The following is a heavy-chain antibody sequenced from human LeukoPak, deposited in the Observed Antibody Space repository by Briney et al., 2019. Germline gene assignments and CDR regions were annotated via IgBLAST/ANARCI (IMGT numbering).Heavy chain of an antibody. D-gene: IGHD5/OR15-5a*01. CDR3: ARSVYADY. CDR2: INHSGST. Sequence: PSETLSLTCAVYGGSFSGYYWSWIRQPPGKGLEWIGEINHSGSTNYNPSLKSRVTISVDTSKNQFSLKLSSVTAADTAVYYCARSVYADYWGQGTLVTVSS. V-gene: IGHV4-34*01. CDR1: GGSFSGYY. J-gene: IGHJ4*02.